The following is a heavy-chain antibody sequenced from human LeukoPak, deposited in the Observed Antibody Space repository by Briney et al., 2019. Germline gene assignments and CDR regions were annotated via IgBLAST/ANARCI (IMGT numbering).Heavy chain of an antibody. D-gene: IGHD3-3*01. CDR1: GFTVSSNY. CDR2: IHSGGST. CDR3: AKATYYDFWSGYGGRFDY. V-gene: IGHV3-53*01. J-gene: IGHJ4*02. Sequence: GGSLRLSCVASGFTVSSNYMSWVRQAPGKGLEWVSVIHSGGSTYYADSVKGRFTISRDNSKNTLYLQMNSLRAEDTAVYYCAKATYYDFWSGYGGRFDYWGQGTLVTVSS.